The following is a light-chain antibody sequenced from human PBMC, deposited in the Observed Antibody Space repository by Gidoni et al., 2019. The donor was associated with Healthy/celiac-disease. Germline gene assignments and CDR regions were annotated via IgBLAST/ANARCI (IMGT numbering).Light chain of an antibody. J-gene: IGKJ3*01. CDR2: AAS. CDR3: QKYNSAPPFT. Sequence: IQMTQSPSSLSASVVDRVTITCRASQGISNYLAWYQQKPGKVPKLLIYAASTLQSGVPSRFSGSGSGTDFTLTISSLQPEDVATYYCQKYNSAPPFTFGPGTKVDIK. CDR1: QGISNY. V-gene: IGKV1-27*01.